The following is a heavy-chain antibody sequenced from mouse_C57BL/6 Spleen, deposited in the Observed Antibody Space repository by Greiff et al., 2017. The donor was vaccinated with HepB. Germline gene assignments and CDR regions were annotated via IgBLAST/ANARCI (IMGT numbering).Heavy chain of an antibody. D-gene: IGHD2-4*01. CDR2: IYPGDGDT. V-gene: IGHV1-82*01. J-gene: IGHJ2*01. CDR3: AREPYDYDFDY. CDR1: GYAFSSSW. Sequence: VQLQQSGPELVKPGASVKISCKASGYAFSSSWMNWVKQRPGKGLEWIGRIYPGDGDTNYNGKFKGKATLTADKSSSTAYMQLSSLTSEDSAVYFYAREPYDYDFDYWGQGTTLTVSS.